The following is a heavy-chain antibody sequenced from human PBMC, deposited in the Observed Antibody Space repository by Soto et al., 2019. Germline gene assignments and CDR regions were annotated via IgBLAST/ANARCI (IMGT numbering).Heavy chain of an antibody. D-gene: IGHD3-22*01. J-gene: IGHJ4*02. CDR1: GYAYDTNA. CDR3: ARDPYDGSGSDFDY. Sequence: XSVKVSCKASGYAYDTNARRWSRHSHGQRLQWMGWINTGNGNTKYSQKFQGRVTITRDTSASTAYMELSSLRPEDTAVYYCARDPYDGSGSDFDYCGQGPLVTVSS. V-gene: IGHV1-3*04. CDR2: INTGNGNT.